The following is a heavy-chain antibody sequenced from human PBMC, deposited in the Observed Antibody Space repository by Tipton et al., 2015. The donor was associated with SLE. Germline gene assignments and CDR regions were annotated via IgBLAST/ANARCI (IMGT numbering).Heavy chain of an antibody. CDR3: VQIRGYTYGYVY. CDR2: IYSDSSGT. Sequence: SLRLSCAAPGFSFNKYAMTWVRQAPGKGLEWVSLIYSDSSGTLYADSVRGRFTISRDNSRNMLYLQMNSLRAEDTAVYYCVQIRGYTYGYVYWGQGTLVTVSS. CDR1: GFSFNKYA. V-gene: IGHV3-23*03. D-gene: IGHD5-18*01. J-gene: IGHJ4*02.